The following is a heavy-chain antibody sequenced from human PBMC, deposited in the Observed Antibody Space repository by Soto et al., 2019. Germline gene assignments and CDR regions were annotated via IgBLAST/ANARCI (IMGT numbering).Heavy chain of an antibody. V-gene: IGHV3-7*03. Sequence: EVQVVESGGGLVQPGGSLRLSCAASGFTLSSFWMSWVRQAPGKGLEWVASIKEDGSEKTYVDSVKGRFSISRDNAKNALYLQMNSLRAEDAAVYYCASYRTMGCWGQGTPVTVSS. CDR3: ASYRTMGC. CDR1: GFTLSSFW. CDR2: IKEDGSEK. D-gene: IGHD1-26*01. J-gene: IGHJ4*02.